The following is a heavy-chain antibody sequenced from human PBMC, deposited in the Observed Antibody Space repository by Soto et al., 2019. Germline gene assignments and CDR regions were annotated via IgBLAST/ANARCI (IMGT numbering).Heavy chain of an antibody. CDR3: ARDPYYYDSSGYPNWCDP. V-gene: IGHV1-69*12. Sequence: QVQLVQSGAEVKKPGSSVKVSCKASGGTFSSYAISWVRQAPGQGLEWMGGIIPIFGTANYAQKFQGRVTITADESTSTAYMELSSLRSEDTAVYYCARDPYYYDSSGYPNWCDPWGQGTLVTVSS. J-gene: IGHJ5*02. CDR1: GGTFSSYA. D-gene: IGHD3-22*01. CDR2: IIPIFGTA.